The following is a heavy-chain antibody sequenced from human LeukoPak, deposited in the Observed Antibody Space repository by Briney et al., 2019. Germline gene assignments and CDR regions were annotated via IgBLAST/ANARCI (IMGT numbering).Heavy chain of an antibody. J-gene: IGHJ5*02. CDR2: ITSSSIYK. D-gene: IGHD3-3*01. CDR3: ARGRGLTIFGVISWFDP. CDR1: GFTFSRYN. V-gene: IGHV3-21*01. Sequence: GGSLRLSCATSGFTFSRYNMNWVRQAPGKGLEWVSSITSSSIYKYYADSMKGRFTISRDNAKNSLYLLMNSLRAEDTAVYYCARGRGLTIFGVISWFDPWGQGTLVTVSS.